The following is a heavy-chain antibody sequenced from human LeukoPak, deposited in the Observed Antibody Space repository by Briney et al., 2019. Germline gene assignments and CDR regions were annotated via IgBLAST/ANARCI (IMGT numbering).Heavy chain of an antibody. CDR2: ISSSSSYM. CDR1: GFTFSSYS. D-gene: IGHD4-17*01. CDR3: ARAYGDYNFDY. J-gene: IGHJ4*02. V-gene: IGHV3-21*01. Sequence: GGSLRLSCAASGFTFSSYSMNWVRQAPGKGLEWVSSISSSSSYMYYADSVKGRFTISRDNAKNSLYLQMNSLRAEDTAVYYCARAYGDYNFDYWGQGTLVTVSS.